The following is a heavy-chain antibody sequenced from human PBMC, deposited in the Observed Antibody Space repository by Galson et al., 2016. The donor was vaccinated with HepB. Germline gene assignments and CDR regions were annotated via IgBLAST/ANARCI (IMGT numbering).Heavy chain of an antibody. J-gene: IGHJ6*02. D-gene: IGHD1-26*01. CDR1: GFTFTTYN. CDR2: IGSSSSHI. V-gene: IGHV3-21*01. CDR3: VVGSGTYFPNTVDV. Sequence: SLRLSCAASGFTFTTYNMNWVRQAPGKGLEWVSSIGSSSSHIYYADSVKGRFTISRDNAKNSLYLQMNSLRAEDTAVYCCVVGSGTYFPNTVDVWGQGTTVTVSS.